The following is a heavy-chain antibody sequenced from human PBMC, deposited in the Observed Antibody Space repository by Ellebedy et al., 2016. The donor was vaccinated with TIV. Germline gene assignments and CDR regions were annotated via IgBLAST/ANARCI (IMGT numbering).Heavy chain of an antibody. CDR1: GFTVSSNY. Sequence: GGSLRLSXAASGFTVSSNYMSWVRQAPGKGLEWVSVIYSGGSTYYADSVMGRFTISRDNSKNTLYLQRNSLRAEDTAVYYCASQGGYYGSGSYFYWGQGTLVTVSS. V-gene: IGHV3-53*01. D-gene: IGHD3-10*01. CDR2: IYSGGST. J-gene: IGHJ4*02. CDR3: ASQGGYYGSGSYFY.